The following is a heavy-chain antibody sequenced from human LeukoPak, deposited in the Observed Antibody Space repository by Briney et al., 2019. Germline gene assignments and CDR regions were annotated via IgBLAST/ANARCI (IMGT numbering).Heavy chain of an antibody. J-gene: IGHJ4*02. CDR3: ARQALEYCSGGSCWERYYFDY. Sequence: GESLKISCKGSGYSFTSYWIGWVRQMPGKGLEWMGIIYPGDSDTRYSPSFQGQVTISADKSISTAYLQWSSLKASDTAMYYCARQALEYCSGGSCWERYYFDYWGQGTLVTVSS. V-gene: IGHV5-51*01. CDR1: GYSFTSYW. D-gene: IGHD2-15*01. CDR2: IYPGDSDT.